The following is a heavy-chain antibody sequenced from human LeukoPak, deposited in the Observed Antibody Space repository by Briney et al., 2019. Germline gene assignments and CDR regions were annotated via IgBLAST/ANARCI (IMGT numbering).Heavy chain of an antibody. D-gene: IGHD5-18*01. V-gene: IGHV3-9*01. CDR3: ARGGVGYSYAY. J-gene: IGHJ4*02. CDR2: ISGNSGSI. CDR1: GFTFDDYA. Sequence: GGSLRLSCAASGFTFDDYAMHWVRQAPGKGLEGGSGISGNSGSIGYADSVKGRFTISRDNAKNSLYLQMNSLRAEDTAVYYCARGGVGYSYAYWGQGTLVTVSS.